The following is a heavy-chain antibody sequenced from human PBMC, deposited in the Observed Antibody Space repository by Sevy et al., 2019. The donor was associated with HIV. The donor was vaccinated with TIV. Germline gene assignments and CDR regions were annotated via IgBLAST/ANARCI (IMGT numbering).Heavy chain of an antibody. CDR1: GFTFSSYA. CDR3: AKDPPYYYDSSGYYPPDY. D-gene: IGHD3-22*01. CDR2: IRGSGGST. V-gene: IGHV3-23*01. Sequence: GGSLRLSCAASGFTFSSYAMSWVRQAPGKGLEWVSAIRGSGGSTYYADSVKGRFTISRDNSKNTLYLQMNSLRAEDTAVYYCAKDPPYYYDSSGYYPPDYWGQGTLVTVSS. J-gene: IGHJ4*02.